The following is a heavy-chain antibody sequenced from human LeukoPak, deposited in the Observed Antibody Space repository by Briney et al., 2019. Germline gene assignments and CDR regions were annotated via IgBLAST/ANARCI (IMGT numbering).Heavy chain of an antibody. Sequence: SETLFLTCIVSGASVSSGDHHWSWIRQAPGKGLEWIGHNMNTYYNPSLKSRVTISIDTSKNQFSLMLSTVTAADAAIYYCATYYVNGAGRGHWGPGTLVTVSS. J-gene: IGHJ4*02. CDR1: GASVSSGDHH. CDR3: ATYYVNGAGRGH. CDR2: NMNT. V-gene: IGHV4-61*08. D-gene: IGHD2-8*01.